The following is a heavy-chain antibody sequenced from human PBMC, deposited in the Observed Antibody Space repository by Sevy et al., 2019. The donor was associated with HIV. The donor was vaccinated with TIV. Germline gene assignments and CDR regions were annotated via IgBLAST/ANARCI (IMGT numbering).Heavy chain of an antibody. CDR1: GYTFSSYR. Sequence: AFVKVSCKASGYTFSSYRITWVRQAPGQGPEWIGWISAPNGEQNYAQKRQGRVTMTADTSTSTVYMDLRSLRSDDTAFYYCARAYCSGGRCYSLAYWGQGTLVTVSS. CDR3: ARAYCSGGRCYSLAY. D-gene: IGHD2-15*01. J-gene: IGHJ4*02. CDR2: ISAPNGEQ. V-gene: IGHV1-18*01.